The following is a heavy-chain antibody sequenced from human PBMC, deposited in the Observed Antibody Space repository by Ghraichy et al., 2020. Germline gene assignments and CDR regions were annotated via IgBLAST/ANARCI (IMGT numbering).Heavy chain of an antibody. CDR1: GDSINSNNW. CDR3: ARARDYYYYYGMDV. Sequence: SETLSLTCDVSGDSINSNNWWSWVRQSPGKGLEWIGEIYHSGSTNYKPSLKSRVTISIDKSKNQFSLKLSSVTAADTAVYYCARARDYYYYYGMDVWGQGTTVTFSS. CDR2: IYHSGST. J-gene: IGHJ6*02. V-gene: IGHV4-4*02.